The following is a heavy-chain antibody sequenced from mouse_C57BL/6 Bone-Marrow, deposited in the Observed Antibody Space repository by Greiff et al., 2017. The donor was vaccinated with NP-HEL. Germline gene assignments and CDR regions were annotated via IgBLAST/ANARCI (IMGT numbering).Heavy chain of an antibody. CDR2: IYPRSGNT. V-gene: IGHV1-81*01. CDR3: AREGGYHWYFDV. Sequence: VKLVESGAELARPGASVKLSCKASGYTFTSYGISWVKQRTGQGLEWIGEIYPRSGNTYYNEKFKGKATLTADKSSSTAYMELRSLTSEDSAVYFCAREGGYHWYFDVWGTGTTVTVSS. J-gene: IGHJ1*03. CDR1: GYTFTSYG. D-gene: IGHD2-2*01.